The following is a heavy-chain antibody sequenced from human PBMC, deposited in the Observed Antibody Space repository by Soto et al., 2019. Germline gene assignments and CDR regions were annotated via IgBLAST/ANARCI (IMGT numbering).Heavy chain of an antibody. CDR1: GFTFSSYS. CDR3: ARDSCSGGSCYHYYYYYYMDV. V-gene: IGHV3-21*01. CDR2: ISSSSSYI. D-gene: IGHD2-15*01. Sequence: PGGSLRLSCXASGFTFSSYSMNWVRQAPGKGLEWVSSISSSSSYIYYADSVKGRFTISRDNAKNSLYLQMNSLRAEDTAVYYSARDSCSGGSCYHYYYYYYMDVGGKGTTVTVSS. J-gene: IGHJ6*03.